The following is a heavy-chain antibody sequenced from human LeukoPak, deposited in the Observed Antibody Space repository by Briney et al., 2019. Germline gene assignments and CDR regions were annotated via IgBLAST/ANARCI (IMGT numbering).Heavy chain of an antibody. Sequence: SETLSLTCTVSGGSISSYYWSWIRQPAGKGLEWIGRIYTSGSTNYNPSLKSRLTMSVDTSKNQFSLKLSSVTAADTAVYYCAREPTYYYDSSGYSRYYYYGMDVWGQGTTVTVSS. J-gene: IGHJ6*02. CDR3: AREPTYYYDSSGYSRYYYYGMDV. CDR2: IYTSGST. D-gene: IGHD3-22*01. CDR1: GGSISSYY. V-gene: IGHV4-4*07.